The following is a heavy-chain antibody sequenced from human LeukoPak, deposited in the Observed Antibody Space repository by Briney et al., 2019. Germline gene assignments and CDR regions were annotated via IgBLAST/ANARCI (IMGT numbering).Heavy chain of an antibody. CDR3: AANGLQGDHLHPDDAFDV. J-gene: IGHJ3*01. CDR2: FDPEAVDR. V-gene: IGHV1-24*01. D-gene: IGHD1-14*01. Sequence: ASVKVSCKVSGHSLTELALHWVRQAPGKGLEWVGGFDPEAVDRVSAQKFQGRVTMTDDTSTDTAYMELRSLRLDDTAVYFCAANGLQGDHLHPDDAFDVWGQGTVVTVSS. CDR1: GHSLTELA.